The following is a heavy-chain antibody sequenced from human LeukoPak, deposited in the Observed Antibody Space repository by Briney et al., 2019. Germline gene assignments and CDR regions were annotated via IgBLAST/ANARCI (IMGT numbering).Heavy chain of an antibody. J-gene: IGHJ4*02. V-gene: IGHV4-39*01. CDR3: ARTRYYYNSRSYGAPYYFDY. CDR2: IYYSGST. CDR1: GGSISSNSYY. Sequence: SETLSLTCAVSGGSISSNSYYWGWIRQPPGKGLEWIGSIYYSGSTYYNPSLKSRVPISVDTSKNQFSLKLSSVTAADTAVYYCARTRYYYNSRSYGAPYYFDYWGQGTLVTVSS. D-gene: IGHD3-10*01.